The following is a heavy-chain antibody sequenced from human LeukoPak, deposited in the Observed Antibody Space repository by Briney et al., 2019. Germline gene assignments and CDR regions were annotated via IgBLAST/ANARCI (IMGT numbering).Heavy chain of an antibody. V-gene: IGHV4-4*03. D-gene: IGHD2-8*02. J-gene: IGHJ4*02. CDR1: GDSISSSNW. CDR2: ISHAGST. Sequence: PETLSLTCAVSGDSISSSNWWSWVRQPLGKGLDWIGEISHAGSTKYNPSLKNRVTISKDNSKNQFSLKLNSVTAADTAVYYCTRSGGWWSLDYWGQGALVTVSS. CDR3: TRSGGWWSLDY.